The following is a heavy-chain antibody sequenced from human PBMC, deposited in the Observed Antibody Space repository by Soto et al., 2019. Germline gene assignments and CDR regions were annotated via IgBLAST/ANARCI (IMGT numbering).Heavy chain of an antibody. CDR3: AKAFRYGMDV. Sequence: GGSLRLSCAASGFTFSNYGMSWVRQAPGKGLEWVSFISGSGDSTYYADPVKGRFTISRDNSKNTLYLQVNSLRAEDTAVYYCAKAFRYGMDVWGQGTTVTVSS. CDR1: GFTFSNYG. V-gene: IGHV3-23*01. CDR2: ISGSGDST. J-gene: IGHJ6*02.